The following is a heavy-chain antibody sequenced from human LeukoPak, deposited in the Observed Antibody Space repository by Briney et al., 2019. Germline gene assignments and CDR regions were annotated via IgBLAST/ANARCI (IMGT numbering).Heavy chain of an antibody. J-gene: IGHJ4*02. Sequence: PGGSLRLSCAASGFTFTTSSMHWVRQAPGKGLQWIAYINSESATIYYAESVKGRFSISRDNAESSLFLQMSSLRDEDTAVYYCARDLGYSGYHLDYWGQGTLVTVSS. D-gene: IGHD2-15*01. V-gene: IGHV3-48*02. CDR3: ARDLGYSGYHLDY. CDR2: INSESATI. CDR1: GFTFTTSS.